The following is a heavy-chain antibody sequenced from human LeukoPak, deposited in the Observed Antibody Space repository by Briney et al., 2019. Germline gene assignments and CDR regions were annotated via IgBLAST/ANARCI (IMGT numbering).Heavy chain of an antibody. Sequence: SQTLSLTCTVSGASISSGTYYWTWLRRPAGKGLEWIGRMHITGNNKYNPSLESRVTMSVDTSKNQFSLKLRSVTAADTAVYYGARDVGDARNWFDSWGQGTQVIVSS. V-gene: IGHV4-61*02. CDR3: ARDVGDARNWFDS. CDR1: GASISSGTYY. CDR2: MHITGNN. J-gene: IGHJ5*01. D-gene: IGHD3-16*01.